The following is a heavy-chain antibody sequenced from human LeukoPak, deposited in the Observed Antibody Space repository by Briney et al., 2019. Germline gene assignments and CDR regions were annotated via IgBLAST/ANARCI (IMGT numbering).Heavy chain of an antibody. J-gene: IGHJ4*02. CDR2: IYPGYSDT. V-gene: IGHV5-51*01. Sequence: PGESLKIFCKGSGYSFTDYWIGWVRQMPGKGLEWMGSIYPGYSDTRYSPSIQGQVTISALKSINTAYLQWSSLKASDTAMNYCARDCSGDRCLDYWGQGTLVTVSS. CDR1: GYSFTDYW. D-gene: IGHD2-15*01. CDR3: ARDCSGDRCLDY.